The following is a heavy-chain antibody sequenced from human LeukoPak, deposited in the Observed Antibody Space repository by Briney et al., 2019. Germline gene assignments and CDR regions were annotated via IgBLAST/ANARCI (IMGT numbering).Heavy chain of an antibody. CDR3: ARGLSDKLTYYDYVWGSYRSATFDY. J-gene: IGHJ4*02. CDR2: MNPNSGNT. Sequence: ASVKVSCKASGYTFTSYYMHWVRQAPGQGPEWMGWMNPNSGNTGYAQKFQGRVTMTRNTSISTAYMELSSLRSEDTAVYYCARGLSDKLTYYDYVWGSYRSATFDYWGQGTLVTVSS. V-gene: IGHV1-8*02. CDR1: GYTFTSYY. D-gene: IGHD3-16*02.